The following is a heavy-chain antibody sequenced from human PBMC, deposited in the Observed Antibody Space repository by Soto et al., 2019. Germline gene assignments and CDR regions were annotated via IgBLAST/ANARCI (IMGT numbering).Heavy chain of an antibody. J-gene: IGHJ6*02. CDR3: ARSQGSSTSLEIFYYYYYGMDV. V-gene: IGHV1-69*01. Sequence: QVQLVQSGAEVKKPGSSVKVSCKASGSTFSSYAIRWVRQAPGQGLEWMGGNIPISETTNYAQKFQGRVNITADESKSTAYMELSSLRSEDTGVYYCARSQGSSTSLEIFYYYYYGMDVWGQGITVTVSS. D-gene: IGHD2-2*01. CDR2: NIPISETT. CDR1: GSTFSSYA.